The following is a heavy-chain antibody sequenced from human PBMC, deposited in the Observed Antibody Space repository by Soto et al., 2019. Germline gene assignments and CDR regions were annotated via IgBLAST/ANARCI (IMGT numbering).Heavy chain of an antibody. CDR2: INPNSGGT. V-gene: IGHV1-2*04. CDR1: GYTFTGYY. J-gene: IGHJ6*02. CDR3: ARVGTAYSEMDT. Sequence: ASVKVSCKASGYTFTGYYMHWVRQAPGQGLEWMGWINPNSGGTNYAQKFQGWVTMTRDTSISTAYMELSRLRSDDTAVYYCARVGTAYSEMDTWGQEKTLTVSS. D-gene: IGHD2-15*01.